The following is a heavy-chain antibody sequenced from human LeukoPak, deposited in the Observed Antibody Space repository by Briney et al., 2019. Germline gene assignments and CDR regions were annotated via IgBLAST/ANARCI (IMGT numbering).Heavy chain of an antibody. CDR3: ARDYCSSTSCYDDYFDY. V-gene: IGHV4-4*07. Sequence: SETLSLTCTVSGGSISSYYWSWIRQPAGKGLEWIGRIYTSGSTNYNPSLKSRVTMSVDTSKNQFSLKLSSVTAADTAVYYCARDYCSSTSCYDDYFDYWGQGTLVTVSS. J-gene: IGHJ4*02. D-gene: IGHD2-2*01. CDR1: GGSISSYY. CDR2: IYTSGST.